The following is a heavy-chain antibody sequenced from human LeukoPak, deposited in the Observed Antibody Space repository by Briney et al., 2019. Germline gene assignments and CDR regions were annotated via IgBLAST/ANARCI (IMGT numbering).Heavy chain of an antibody. V-gene: IGHV3-30*18. Sequence: GGSLRLSCAASGFSFSNYGMFWVRQAPGKGLEWVAAIPYDGRSEYYVDSVKGRFTVSRDNSKNTLYLQMNSLRAEDTAVYYCAKGYPGKYDSSGYYEYYFDYWGQGTLVTVSS. CDR2: IPYDGRSE. CDR3: AKGYPGKYDSSGYYEYYFDY. CDR1: GFSFSNYG. J-gene: IGHJ4*02. D-gene: IGHD3-22*01.